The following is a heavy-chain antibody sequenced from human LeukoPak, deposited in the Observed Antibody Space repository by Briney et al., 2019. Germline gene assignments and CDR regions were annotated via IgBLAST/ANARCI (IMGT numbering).Heavy chain of an antibody. D-gene: IGHD2-8*02. J-gene: IGHJ4*02. CDR3: AVSLSSPGAFDY. CDR2: ISESGDK. Sequence: GGSLRLSCAASAFTVTKKYMIWVRQAPGEGLEWVSRISESGDKRYADSVKGRFTISGDSSHNTLSLQMDGLRVEDTAVYYCAVSLSSPGAFDYWGQGTLVTVSS. V-gene: IGHV3-66*01. CDR1: AFTVTKKY.